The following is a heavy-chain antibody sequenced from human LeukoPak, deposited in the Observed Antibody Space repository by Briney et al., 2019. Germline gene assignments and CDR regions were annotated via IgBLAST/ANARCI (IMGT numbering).Heavy chain of an antibody. D-gene: IGHD3-3*01. CDR2: INHSGRT. Sequence: PSETLSLTCAVYGGSFSGNYWSWLRQPPGKGREWGGEINHSGRTNYNPSLKRRVTISVDTSKNQFSLKLTSVTAADTALYFCASSDGQPPRFDSSYDVFDYWGQGTLVTVSS. V-gene: IGHV4-34*01. CDR1: GGSFSGNY. CDR3: ASSDGQPPRFDSSYDVFDY. J-gene: IGHJ4*02.